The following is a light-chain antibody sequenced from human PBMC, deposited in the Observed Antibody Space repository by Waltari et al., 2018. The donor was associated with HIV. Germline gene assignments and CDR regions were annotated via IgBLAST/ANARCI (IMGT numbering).Light chain of an antibody. J-gene: IGKJ2*02. Sequence: VLLTQSPVTLSVSPGDRVTLSCRASQNIGSYLAWYQQKTGQPPSLLVYGASIRAPGIPARFTGSGSGTDFNLIIVGLQPDDCALYYCHQYNDWPRCTFGQGTKVEIK. CDR2: GAS. CDR1: QNIGSY. V-gene: IGKV3D-15*01. CDR3: HQYNDWPRCT.